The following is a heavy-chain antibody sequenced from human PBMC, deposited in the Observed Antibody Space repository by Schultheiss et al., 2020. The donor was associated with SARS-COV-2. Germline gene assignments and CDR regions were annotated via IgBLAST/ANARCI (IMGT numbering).Heavy chain of an antibody. V-gene: IGHV1-2*02. CDR1: GYTFTGYY. CDR2: INPNSGGT. Sequence: ASVKVSCKASGYTFTGYYMHWVRQAPGQGLEWMGWINPNSGGTNYAQKFQGRVTMTRDTSISTAYMELSRLTSDDTAVYYCATDPTATDAFDIWGQGTMVTVSS. J-gene: IGHJ3*02. D-gene: IGHD5-18*01. CDR3: ATDPTATDAFDI.